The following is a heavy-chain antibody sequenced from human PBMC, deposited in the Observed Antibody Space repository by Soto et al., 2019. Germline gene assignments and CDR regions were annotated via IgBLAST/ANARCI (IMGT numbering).Heavy chain of an antibody. CDR1: GFNFDAYA. CDR3: ARDPEYYYDSSGYYYGSNQAS. J-gene: IGHJ3*01. CDR2: VTATAESA. D-gene: IGHD3-22*01. Sequence: GGSLRLSCTPFGFNFDAYAMSWVRQAPGKGLEWVSAVTATAESAYYTDSVRGRFIITRDNSDNMLYLQMSSLRVEDTAVYYCARDPEYYYDSSGYYYGSNQASWGQGTMVTVSS. V-gene: IGHV3-23*01.